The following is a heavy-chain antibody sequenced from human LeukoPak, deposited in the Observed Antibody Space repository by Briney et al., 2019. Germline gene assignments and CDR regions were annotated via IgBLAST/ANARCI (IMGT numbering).Heavy chain of an antibody. D-gene: IGHD1-20*01. CDR2: ISSNGGST. V-gene: IGHV3-64*01. CDR3: ARVITGTHGGIDY. CDR1: GFTFSSYA. Sequence: GGSLRLSCAASGFTFSSYAMHWVRQAPGKGLEYVSAISSNGGSTYYANSVKGRFTISRDNSKNTLYLQMGSLRAEDMAVYYCARVITGTHGGIDYWGQGTLVTVSS. J-gene: IGHJ4*02.